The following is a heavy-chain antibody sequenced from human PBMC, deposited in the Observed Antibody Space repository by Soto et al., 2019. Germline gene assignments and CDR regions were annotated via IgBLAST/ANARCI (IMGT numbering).Heavy chain of an antibody. J-gene: IGHJ5*02. Sequence: EVQLVESGGGLVQPGGSLRLSCAASGFTVSSNYMSWVRQAPGKGLEWVSVIYSGGSTYYADSVKGRFTISRHNSKNTLDPQMTSRRAEDTAVYYCARGRDCGGDCPNWVEPWGQGTRVTVSS. CDR2: IYSGGST. V-gene: IGHV3-53*04. D-gene: IGHD2-21*02. CDR3: ARGRDCGGDCPNWVEP. CDR1: GFTVSSNY.